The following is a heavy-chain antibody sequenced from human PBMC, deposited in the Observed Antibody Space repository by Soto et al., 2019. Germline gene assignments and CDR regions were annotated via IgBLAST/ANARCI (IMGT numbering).Heavy chain of an antibody. V-gene: IGHV4-30-4*01. CDR2: IYYSGST. D-gene: IGHD3-22*01. CDR3: ASGILYYDSSGYSLYY. CDR1: GGSISSGDYY. J-gene: IGHJ4*02. Sequence: SETLSLTCTVSGGSISSGDYYWSWIRQPPGKGLEWIGYIYYSGSTYYNPSLKSRVTTSVDTSKNQFSLKLSSVTAADTAVYYCASGILYYDSSGYSLYYWGQGTLVTVSS.